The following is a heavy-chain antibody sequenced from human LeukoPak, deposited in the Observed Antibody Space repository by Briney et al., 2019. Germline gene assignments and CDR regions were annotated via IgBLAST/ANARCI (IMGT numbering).Heavy chain of an antibody. V-gene: IGHV3-30*02. CDR3: AKVIGLVDPFDY. CDR1: GFTFSSYG. D-gene: IGHD3-22*01. CDR2: IRYDGSNK. J-gene: IGHJ4*02. Sequence: GGSLRLSCAASGFTFSSYGMHWVRQAPGKGLEWVAFIRYDGSNKYYADSVKGRFTISRDNSKNTLYLQVNSLRADDTAVYYCAKVIGLVDPFDYWGQGTLVTVSS.